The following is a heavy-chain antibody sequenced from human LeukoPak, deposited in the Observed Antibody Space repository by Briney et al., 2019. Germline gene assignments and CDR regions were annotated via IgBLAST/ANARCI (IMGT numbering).Heavy chain of an antibody. CDR3: ARDSHYASGDFYMSYFFDY. V-gene: IGHV4-4*02. J-gene: IGHJ4*02. CDR1: GDSINSFHW. Sequence: PSGTLSLTCAVSGDSINSFHWWSWVRQPPGKGLEWIGEIYHDESTNYNPSLESRVTISVDKSSNQFSLKLTSVTAADTAVYFCARDSHYASGDFYMSYFFDYWGQGTLVTVSS. CDR2: IYHDEST. D-gene: IGHD3-10*01.